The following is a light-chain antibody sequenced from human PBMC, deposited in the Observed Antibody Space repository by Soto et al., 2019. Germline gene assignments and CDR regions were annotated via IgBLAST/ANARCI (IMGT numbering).Light chain of an antibody. CDR3: QQYASSPLT. CDR2: GAS. CDR1: QSVRTNY. J-gene: IGKJ4*01. V-gene: IGKV3-20*01. Sequence: EIVLTQSPGTLSLSPGERATLSCRASQSVRTNYLAWYQQKPGQAPRLLIYGASSRATGIPDRFSGSGSGTDFTLTISRLEPEDCAVYYCQQYASSPLTFGGGTKVDIK.